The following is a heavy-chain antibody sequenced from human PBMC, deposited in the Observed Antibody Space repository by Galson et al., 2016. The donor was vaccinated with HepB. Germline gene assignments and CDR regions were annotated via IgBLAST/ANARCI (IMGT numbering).Heavy chain of an antibody. CDR3: ARELPLAFDP. Sequence: SCKASGYAFSSYAMNWVRQAPGQGLEWMGWINSHTGKPTYAQGFTGRFVFSLDTSVSTAYLQINSLRAGDTAAYYCARELPLAFDPWGQGTLVTVSS. D-gene: IGHD1-26*01. CDR1: GYAFSSYA. J-gene: IGHJ5*02. CDR2: INSHTGKP. V-gene: IGHV7-4-1*02.